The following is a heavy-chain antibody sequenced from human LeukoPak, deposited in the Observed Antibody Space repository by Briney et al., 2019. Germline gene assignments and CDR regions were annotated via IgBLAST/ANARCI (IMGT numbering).Heavy chain of an antibody. CDR3: ARDDSGGYYSYYFDY. CDR2: IIPIFGTA. CDR1: GGTFSSYA. D-gene: IGHD3-22*01. V-gene: IGHV1-69*05. J-gene: IGHJ4*02. Sequence: SVKVSCKASGGTFSSYAISLVRQAPGQGLEWMGRIIPIFGTANYAQKFQGRVTITTDESTSTAYMELSSLRSEDTAVYYCARDDSGGYYSYYFDYWGQGTLVTVSS.